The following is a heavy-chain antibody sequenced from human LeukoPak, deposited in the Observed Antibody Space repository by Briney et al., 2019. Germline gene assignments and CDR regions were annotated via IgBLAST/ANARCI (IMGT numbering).Heavy chain of an antibody. CDR3: AKDQGRGYGSGSFSSDY. Sequence: GGSLRLSCAASGFTFSSYAMSWVRQAPGKGLEWVSGISGSASSTNYADSVEGRFTTSRDNSKNEVYLQMNSLRAEDTAVYYCAKDQGRGYGSGSFSSDYWGQGTLVTVSS. CDR1: GFTFSSYA. CDR2: ISGSASST. J-gene: IGHJ4*02. D-gene: IGHD3-10*01. V-gene: IGHV3-23*01.